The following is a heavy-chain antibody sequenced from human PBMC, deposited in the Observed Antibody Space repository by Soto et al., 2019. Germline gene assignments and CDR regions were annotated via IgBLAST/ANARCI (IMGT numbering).Heavy chain of an antibody. D-gene: IGHD4-17*01. J-gene: IGHJ5*02. CDR1: GGSIRSSSYY. Sequence: SETLSLTCTVSGGSIRSSSYYWGWIRQPPGKGLEWIGSIYYSGSTYYNPSLKSRVTISVDTSKNQFSLKLSSVTAADTAVYYCARRPGLRSWFDPWGQGTLVTVSS. CDR3: ARRPGLRSWFDP. CDR2: IYYSGST. V-gene: IGHV4-39*01.